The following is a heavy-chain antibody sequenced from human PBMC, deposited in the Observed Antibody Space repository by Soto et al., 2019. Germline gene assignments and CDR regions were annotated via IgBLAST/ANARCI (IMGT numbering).Heavy chain of an antibody. Sequence: GGSLRLSCAASGFTVSSNYMSWVRQAPGKGLEWVSVIYSGGSTYYADSVKGRFTISRDNSKNTLYLQMNSLRAEDTAVYYCARTLSSGYYLYYFDYWGQGTLVTVSS. D-gene: IGHD3-22*01. CDR1: GFTVSSNY. CDR3: ARTLSSGYYLYYFDY. J-gene: IGHJ4*02. V-gene: IGHV3-53*01. CDR2: IYSGGST.